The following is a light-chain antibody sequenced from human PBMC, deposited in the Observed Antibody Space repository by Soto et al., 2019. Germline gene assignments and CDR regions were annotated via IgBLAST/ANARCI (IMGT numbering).Light chain of an antibody. CDR2: EVS. Sequence: QSVLTQPASVSGSPGQSITISCTGTSSDVGSYNLVSWYQQHPGKAPKLMIYEVSKRPSGVSNRFSGSKSGNTASLTISGFQAEDEADYYCCSYAGSSTFYVFGIGTKVTAL. CDR3: CSYAGSSTFYV. V-gene: IGLV2-23*02. CDR1: SSDVGSYNL. J-gene: IGLJ1*01.